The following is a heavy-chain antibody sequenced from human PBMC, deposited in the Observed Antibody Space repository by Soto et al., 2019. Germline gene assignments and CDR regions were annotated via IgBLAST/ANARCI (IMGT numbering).Heavy chain of an antibody. D-gene: IGHD3-3*01. Sequence: EVQLVESGGGLVQPGGSLRLSCAASGFTFNTYWMHWVRQAPGKGLLWVSLINSDGSSTTYADSVEGRFTISRDNAKNTLYLQMNSLRAEDTAVYYCVRMDFWSAYSVDYWGQGTLVTVSS. J-gene: IGHJ4*02. CDR3: VRMDFWSAYSVDY. V-gene: IGHV3-74*02. CDR1: GFTFNTYW. CDR2: INSDGSST.